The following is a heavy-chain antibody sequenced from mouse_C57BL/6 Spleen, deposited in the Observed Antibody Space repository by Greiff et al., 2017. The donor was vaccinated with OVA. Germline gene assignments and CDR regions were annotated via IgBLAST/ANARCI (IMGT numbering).Heavy chain of an antibody. CDR2: IWSGGST. CDR3: ARREPYALDY. V-gene: IGHV2-2*01. Sequence: QVKLQQSGPGLVQPSQSLSITCTVSGFSLTSYGVHWVRQSPGKGLEWLGAIWSGGSTDYNEDVISRLSLSKDNSKRQVFFKMNSLQADDTAIYYCARREPYALDYWGQGTSVTVSS. J-gene: IGHJ4*01. CDR1: GFSLTSYG.